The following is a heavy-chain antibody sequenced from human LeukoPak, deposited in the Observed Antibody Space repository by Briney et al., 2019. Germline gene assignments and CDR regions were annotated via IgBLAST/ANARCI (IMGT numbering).Heavy chain of an antibody. Sequence: GGSLRLSCVASGSTVSSNYMSWVRQAPGKGLEWVSVIFAGGTTYYTDSVKGRFTISRDSSKNTLYLQMNSLRAEDTAVYYCAKDRRGYSYGYLDYWGQGTLVTVSS. V-gene: IGHV3-53*01. CDR3: AKDRRGYSYGYLDY. CDR1: GSTVSSNY. CDR2: IFAGGTT. D-gene: IGHD5-18*01. J-gene: IGHJ4*02.